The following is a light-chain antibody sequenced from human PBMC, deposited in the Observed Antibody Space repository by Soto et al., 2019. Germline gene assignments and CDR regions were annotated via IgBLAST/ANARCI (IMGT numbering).Light chain of an antibody. CDR1: QSVSSY. CDR2: RAS. CDR3: QQYGYSPYT. J-gene: IGKJ2*01. Sequence: EVVLTQSPGTLYLSPGERATLSCRASQSVSSYLAWYQHKPGQAPRLLISRASSRATGIPDRFSGSGSGTDFTITITRLDPEDFAVYYCQQYGYSPYTFVQGTKLEIK. V-gene: IGKV3-20*01.